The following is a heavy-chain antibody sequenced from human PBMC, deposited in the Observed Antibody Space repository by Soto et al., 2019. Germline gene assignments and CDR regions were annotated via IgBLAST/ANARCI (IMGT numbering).Heavy chain of an antibody. Sequence: SETLSLTCTVSGGSISSGGYYWSWIRQHPGKGLEWIGYIYYSGSTYYNPSLKSRVTISVDTSKNQFSLKLSSVTAADTAVYYCARSPTESGYYGYFDYWGQGTLVTVSS. CDR1: GGSISSGGYY. J-gene: IGHJ4*02. CDR3: ARSPTESGYYGYFDY. V-gene: IGHV4-31*03. CDR2: IYYSGST. D-gene: IGHD3-3*01.